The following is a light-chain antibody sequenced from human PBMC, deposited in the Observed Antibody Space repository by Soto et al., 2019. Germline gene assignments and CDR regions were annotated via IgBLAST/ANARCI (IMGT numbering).Light chain of an antibody. Sequence: EIVLTQSPGTLSLSPGERATLSCRASQSIASSYLAWFQQKPGQAPRLLIYGASSRATGIPDRFSASGSRTDFTLTITRLEPEDFAVYYCQQYGSSPRFTFGPGTKVDIK. CDR3: QQYGSSPRFT. V-gene: IGKV3-20*01. J-gene: IGKJ3*01. CDR1: QSIASSY. CDR2: GAS.